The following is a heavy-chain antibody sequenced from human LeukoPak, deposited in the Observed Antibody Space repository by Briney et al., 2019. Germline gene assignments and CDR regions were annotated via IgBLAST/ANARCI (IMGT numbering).Heavy chain of an antibody. CDR2: ISSSGSTI. J-gene: IGHJ6*03. CDR3: ARVAVQDYDFWSGYYTDYYYYYMDV. V-gene: IGHV3-48*03. D-gene: IGHD3-3*01. Sequence: HPGGSLRLSCAASGFTFSSYEMNWVRQAPGKGLEWVSYISSSGSTIYYADSVKGRFTISRDNAKNSLYLQMNSLRAEDTAVYYCARVAVQDYDFWSGYYTDYYYYYMDVWGKGTTVTVSS. CDR1: GFTFSSYE.